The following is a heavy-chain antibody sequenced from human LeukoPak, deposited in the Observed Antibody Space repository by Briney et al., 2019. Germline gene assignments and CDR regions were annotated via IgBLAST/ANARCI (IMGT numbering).Heavy chain of an antibody. CDR1: GGSISSYY. CDR3: AREASYDSKGPAFDP. D-gene: IGHD3-22*01. J-gene: IGHJ5*02. Sequence: SETLSLTCTVSGGSISSYYWSWIRQPPGKGLEWIGYIYYSGSTNYNPSLKSRVTISVDTSKNQFSLKLSSVTAADTAVYYCAREASYDSKGPAFDPWGQGTLVTVSS. CDR2: IYYSGST. V-gene: IGHV4-59*01.